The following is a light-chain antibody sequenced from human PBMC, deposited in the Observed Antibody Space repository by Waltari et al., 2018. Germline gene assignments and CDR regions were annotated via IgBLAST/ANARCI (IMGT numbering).Light chain of an antibody. Sequence: EIVLTPSPGTLSVSPGDRATLSCWASQSVGKYLAWYQQKPGQAPRLLIYHTSNRATGIPDRFSGSVSGTDFSLTISRLEPEDFAVYYCQHYVRLPATFGQGTKVEIK. CDR1: QSVGKY. CDR3: QHYVRLPAT. J-gene: IGKJ1*01. CDR2: HTS. V-gene: IGKV3-20*01.